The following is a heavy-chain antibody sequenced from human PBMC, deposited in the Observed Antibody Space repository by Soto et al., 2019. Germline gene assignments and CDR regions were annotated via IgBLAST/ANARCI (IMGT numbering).Heavy chain of an antibody. CDR1: GYTFTGYY. V-gene: IGHV1-18*04. J-gene: IGHJ4*02. Sequence: ASVKVSCKASGYTFTGYYMHWVRQAPGQGLEWMGWISAYNGNTNYAQKLQGRVTMTTDTSTSTAYMELSSLRSEDTAVYYCARSVAARPYYFDYWGQGTPVTVSS. CDR2: ISAYNGNT. D-gene: IGHD6-6*01. CDR3: ARSVAARPYYFDY.